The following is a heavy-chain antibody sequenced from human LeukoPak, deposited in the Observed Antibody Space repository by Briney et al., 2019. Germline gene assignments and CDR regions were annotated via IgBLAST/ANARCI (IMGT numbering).Heavy chain of an antibody. V-gene: IGHV4-38-2*01. CDR3: ARHARTENWFDP. J-gene: IGHJ5*02. Sequence: SETLSLTCAVSGYSISSGCYWGWIRQPPGEGLEWVGSIYHSGSTYYNPSLKSRVTISVDTSKNQFSLKLSSVTAADTAVYYCARHARTENWFDPWGQGTLVTVSS. CDR1: GYSISSGCY. D-gene: IGHD1-14*01. CDR2: IYHSGST.